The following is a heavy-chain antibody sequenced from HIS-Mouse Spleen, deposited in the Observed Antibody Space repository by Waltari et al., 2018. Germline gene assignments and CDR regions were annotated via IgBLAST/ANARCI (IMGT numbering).Heavy chain of an antibody. J-gene: IGHJ2*01. Sequence: QLQLQESGPGLVKPSETLSLTCTVSGGSISSSSYYWGWIRQPPGKGLEWVGSIYYSGTTDNTPTLKSRVTISVDTSKNQFSLKLSSVTAADTAVYYCAREIPYSSSWYDWYFDLWGRGTLGTVSS. CDR3: AREIPYSSSWYDWYFDL. CDR2: IYYSGTT. V-gene: IGHV4-39*07. D-gene: IGHD6-13*01. CDR1: GGSISSSSYY.